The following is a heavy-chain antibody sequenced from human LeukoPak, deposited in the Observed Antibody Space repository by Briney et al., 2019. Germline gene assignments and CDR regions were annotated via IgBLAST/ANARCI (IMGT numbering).Heavy chain of an antibody. CDR2: INHSGST. CDR1: GGSFSGYY. CDR3: ARHRHGSGSYYKRRDAFDI. Sequence: SETLSLTCAVYGGSFSGYYWSWIRQPPGKGLEWIGEINHSGSTNYNPSLKSRVTISVDTSKNQFSLKLSSVTAADTAVYYCARHRHGSGSYYKRRDAFDIWGQGTMVTVSS. V-gene: IGHV4-34*01. D-gene: IGHD3-10*01. J-gene: IGHJ3*02.